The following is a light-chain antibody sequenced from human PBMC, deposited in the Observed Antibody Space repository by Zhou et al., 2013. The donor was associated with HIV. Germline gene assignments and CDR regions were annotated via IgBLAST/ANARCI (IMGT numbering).Light chain of an antibody. Sequence: DIQMTQSPSTLSASVGDRVTVTCRASQSISSWLAWYQQKPGKAPKLLIYKASSLESGVPSRFSGSGSGTEFTLTISSLQPDDFATYYCQQYTQMYTFGQGTKLEIK. J-gene: IGKJ2*01. CDR1: QSISSW. V-gene: IGKV1-5*03. CDR3: QQYTQMYT. CDR2: KAS.